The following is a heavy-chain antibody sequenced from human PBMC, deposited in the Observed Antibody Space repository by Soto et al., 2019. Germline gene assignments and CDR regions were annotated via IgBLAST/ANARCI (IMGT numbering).Heavy chain of an antibody. J-gene: IGHJ6*02. Sequence: EVQLVESGGGLIQPGGSLRLSCAASGFTVSSNYMSWVRQAPGKGLEWVSVIYSGDTTYYADSVKGRFTISRDHSKNTLYLQINSPRAEDTAVYYCARDLRTLYGMDVWGQGTTVTVSS. CDR2: IYSGDTT. V-gene: IGHV3-53*01. CDR1: GFTVSSNY. CDR3: ARDLRTLYGMDV.